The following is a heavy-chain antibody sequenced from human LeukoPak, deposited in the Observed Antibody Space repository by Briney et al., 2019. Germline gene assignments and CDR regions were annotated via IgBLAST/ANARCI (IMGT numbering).Heavy chain of an antibody. V-gene: IGHV4-4*07. CDR1: GGSISSYH. J-gene: IGHJ3*01. D-gene: IGHD3-9*01. CDR3: SEDPYFDGNGCYDAFDL. Sequence: SETLSLTCTVSGGSISSYHWSWIRQPAGKGLEWIGRINVGGRINYNPSLKSRVTMSVDTSKNQFSLNLRSMTAADTAVYYCSEDPYFDGNGCYDAFDLWGQGTMVIVSS. CDR2: INVGGRI.